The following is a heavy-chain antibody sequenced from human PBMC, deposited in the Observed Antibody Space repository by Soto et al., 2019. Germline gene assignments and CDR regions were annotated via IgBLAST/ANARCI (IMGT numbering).Heavy chain of an antibody. D-gene: IGHD6-13*01. J-gene: IGHJ6*02. Sequence: QVQLVQSGAEVKKPGSSVKVSCKASGCTFSSYAISWVRQAPGQGLEWIGGIITIFGTANYEQKFQGRVTITADEATSTAYMELSSLRSEDTAVYYCARDQSYRSSWRTNYCYCYGMYVWGQGSTVTVSS. CDR1: GCTFSSYA. V-gene: IGHV1-69*01. CDR2: IITIFGTA. CDR3: ARDQSYRSSWRTNYCYCYGMYV.